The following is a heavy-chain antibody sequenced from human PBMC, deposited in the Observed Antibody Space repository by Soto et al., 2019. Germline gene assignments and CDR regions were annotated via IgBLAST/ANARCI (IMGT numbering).Heavy chain of an antibody. V-gene: IGHV1-8*01. J-gene: IGHJ6*02. Sequence: QVQLVQSGAEAKKPGASVKVSCKASGYTFTSYDINRVRQATGQGLEWMGWMNPNSGNTGYAQNFQGRVTMTRNTSIITAYMELSSLRSEDTAVYYCAREKTSYGMDVWCQGTTVTVSS. CDR3: AREKTSYGMDV. CDR2: MNPNSGNT. CDR1: GYTFTSYD.